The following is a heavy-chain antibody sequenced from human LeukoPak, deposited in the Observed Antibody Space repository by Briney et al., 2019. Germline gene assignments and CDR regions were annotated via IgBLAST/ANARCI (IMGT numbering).Heavy chain of an antibody. CDR1: GFTFTSSA. V-gene: IGHV1-58*01. CDR2: IVVGSGNT. Sequence: SVKVSCKASGFTFTSSAVQWVRQARGQRLEWIGWIVVGSGNTNYAQKFQERVTITRDMSTSTAYMELSSLRSEDTAVYYCAAFTGVDTAMVTHYYYYGMDVWGQGTTVTVSS. J-gene: IGHJ6*02. CDR3: AAFTGVDTAMVTHYYYYGMDV. D-gene: IGHD5-18*01.